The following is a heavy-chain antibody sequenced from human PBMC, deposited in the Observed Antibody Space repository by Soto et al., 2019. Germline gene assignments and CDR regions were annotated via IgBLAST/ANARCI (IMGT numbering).Heavy chain of an antibody. D-gene: IGHD2-15*01. J-gene: IGHJ6*02. CDR1: GYTFTSCG. CDR2: ISAYNGNT. Sequence: GASVKVSCKASGYTFTSCGISWVRQAPGQGLEWMGWISAYNGNTNYAQKLQGRVTMTTDTSTSTAYMELRSLRSDDTAVYYCARDCSGGSCYRYYYYYGMDVWGQGTTVTVSS. V-gene: IGHV1-18*01. CDR3: ARDCSGGSCYRYYYYYGMDV.